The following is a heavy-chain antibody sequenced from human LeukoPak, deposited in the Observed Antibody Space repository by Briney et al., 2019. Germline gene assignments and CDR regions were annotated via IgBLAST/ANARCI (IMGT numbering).Heavy chain of an antibody. V-gene: IGHV1-46*01. CDR1: GYTFTNYY. CDR2: INPSGGST. D-gene: IGHD4-17*01. CDR3: ARPDYGDYGVDY. Sequence: ASVKVSCKASGYTFTNYYMHWVRQAPGQGLEWMGIINPSGGSTNYAQKLQGRVTMTTDTSTSTAYMELRSLRSDDTAVYYCARPDYGDYGVDYWGQGTLVTVSS. J-gene: IGHJ4*02.